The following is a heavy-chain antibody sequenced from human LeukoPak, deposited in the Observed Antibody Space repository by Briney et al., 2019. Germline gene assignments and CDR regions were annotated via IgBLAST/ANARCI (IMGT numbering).Heavy chain of an antibody. V-gene: IGHV4-4*02. J-gene: IGHJ6*02. CDR1: GGSISSSNW. CDR3: ARDAGHQLSRRNYYAMDV. Sequence: SGTLSLTCAVSGGSISSSNWWSWVRQPPGKGLEWIGEIYHSGSTNYNPSLKSRVTISVDTSKNQFSLKVNSVTAADTAVYYCARDAGHQLSRRNYYAMDVWGQGTTVTVSS. CDR2: IYHSGST. D-gene: IGHD2-2*01.